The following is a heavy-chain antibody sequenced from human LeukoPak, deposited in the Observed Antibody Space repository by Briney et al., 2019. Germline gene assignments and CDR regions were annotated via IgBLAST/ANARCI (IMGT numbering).Heavy chain of an antibody. CDR1: GFTFSSYA. V-gene: IGHV3-48*03. J-gene: IGHJ4*02. Sequence: GGSLRLSCAASGFTFSSYAMSWVRQAPGKGLEWVSAISGSGSTIYYADSVKGRFTISRDNAKNSLYLQMNSLRAEDTAVYYCASDFDYWGQGTLVTVSS. CDR3: ASDFDY. CDR2: ISGSGSTI.